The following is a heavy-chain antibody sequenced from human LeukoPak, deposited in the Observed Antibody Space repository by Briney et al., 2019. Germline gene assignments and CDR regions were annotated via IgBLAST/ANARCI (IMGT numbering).Heavy chain of an antibody. D-gene: IGHD3-22*01. Sequence: SVKVSCKASGGTFSSYAISWVRQAPGQGLEWMGRIIPIFGIANYAQKFQGRVAITADKSTSTAYMELSSLRSEDTAVYYCAREGYYDSSGYSGAGNWSDPWGQGTLVTVSS. CDR1: GGTFSSYA. CDR3: AREGYYDSSGYSGAGNWSDP. V-gene: IGHV1-69*04. CDR2: IIPIFGIA. J-gene: IGHJ5*02.